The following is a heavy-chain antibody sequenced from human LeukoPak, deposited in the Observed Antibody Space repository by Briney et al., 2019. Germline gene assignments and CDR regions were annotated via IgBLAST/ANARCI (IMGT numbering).Heavy chain of an antibody. D-gene: IGHD6-13*01. CDR2: IYYSGST. V-gene: IGHV4-31*03. CDR3: ARGKVATSSSWTATLYFDY. Sequence: SQTLSLTCTVSGGSISSGGYYWSWIRQHPGKGLGWIGYIYYSGSTYYNPSLKSRVTISVDTSKNQFSLKLSSVTAADTAVFYCARGKVATSSSWTATLYFDYWGQGTLVTVSS. J-gene: IGHJ4*02. CDR1: GGSISSGGYY.